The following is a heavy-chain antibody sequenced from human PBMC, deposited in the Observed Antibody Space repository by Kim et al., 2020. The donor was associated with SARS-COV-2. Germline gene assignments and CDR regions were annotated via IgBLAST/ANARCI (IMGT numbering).Heavy chain of an antibody. CDR2: IYYSGST. V-gene: IGHV4-30-4*01. CDR1: GGSISSGDYY. CDR3: ARGNPGNDYGDYENAFDV. D-gene: IGHD4-17*01. J-gene: IGHJ3*01. Sequence: SETLSLTCTVSGGSISSGDYYWSWIRQPPGKGLEWIGYIYYSGSTYYNPSLKSRVTISVDTSKNQFSLKLSSVTAADTAVYYCARGNPGNDYGDYENAFDVWGQGTMVPVSS.